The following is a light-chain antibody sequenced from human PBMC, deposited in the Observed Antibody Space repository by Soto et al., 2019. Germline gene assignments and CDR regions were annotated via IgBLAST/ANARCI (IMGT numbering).Light chain of an antibody. CDR1: QSVSSSSY. V-gene: IGKV3-20*01. CDR3: RQYGSSPSHP. J-gene: IGKJ2*01. Sequence: EIVLTQSPGTLSLSPGERATLSCRASQSVSSSSYLAWYQQKPGQAPRLLIYGASSRATGIPDRFSGSGSATDFALTISRLEREDFAVYYCRQYGSSPSHPFRQGTKLEIK. CDR2: GAS.